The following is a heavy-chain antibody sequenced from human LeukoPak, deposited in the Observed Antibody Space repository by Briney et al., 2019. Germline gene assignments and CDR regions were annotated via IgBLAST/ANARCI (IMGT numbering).Heavy chain of an antibody. V-gene: IGHV3-23*01. Sequence: GGSLRLSCAASGFTFSSYAMSWVRQAPGKGLEWVSAISGSGGSTYYADSVKGRLTISRDNSKNTLYLQMNSLRAEDTAVYYCAKHGAGIAAAGSPLSYYYYMDVWGKGTTVTVSS. CDR1: GFTFSSYA. J-gene: IGHJ6*03. D-gene: IGHD6-13*01. CDR2: ISGSGGST. CDR3: AKHGAGIAAAGSPLSYYYYMDV.